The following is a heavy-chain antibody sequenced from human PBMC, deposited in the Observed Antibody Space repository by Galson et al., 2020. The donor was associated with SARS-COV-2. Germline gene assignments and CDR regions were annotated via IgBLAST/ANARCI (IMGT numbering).Heavy chain of an antibody. CDR2: MNPNRGNT. CDR3: ARVPLLGDCSASGGSCYRFDY. CDR1: GYTFNDYD. V-gene: IGHV1-8*01. D-gene: IGHD2-15*01. Sequence: ASVKVSCKASGYTFNDYDVNWVRQAAGQGLEWMGWMNPNRGNTGYAQKFQGRVTMTRNSAISTAYMELSSLRYDDTAMYFCARVPLLGDCSASGGSCYRFDYWGQGSLVTVSS. J-gene: IGHJ4*02.